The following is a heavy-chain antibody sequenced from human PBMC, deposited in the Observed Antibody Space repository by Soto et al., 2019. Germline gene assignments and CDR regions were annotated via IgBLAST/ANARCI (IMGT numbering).Heavy chain of an antibody. CDR1: GFTFSNFA. CDR3: AKDLGPPVRSHYPYWYFDL. Sequence: GGSLRLSCAASGFTFSNFAMSWVRQTPGKWLEWVSGISGSGGATYYADSVKGRLTMSRDNSNNTLFLQMNSLRAEDTAVYYCAKDLGPPVRSHYPYWYFDLWGRGXVVTVYS. D-gene: IGHD3-10*01. J-gene: IGHJ2*01. V-gene: IGHV3-23*01. CDR2: ISGSGGAT.